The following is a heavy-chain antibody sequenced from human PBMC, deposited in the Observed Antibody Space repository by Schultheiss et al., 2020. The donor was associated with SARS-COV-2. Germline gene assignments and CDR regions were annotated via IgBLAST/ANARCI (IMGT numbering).Heavy chain of an antibody. V-gene: IGHV3-33*01. CDR1: GFTFSSYG. CDR2: IWYDGSNK. D-gene: IGHD3-10*01. J-gene: IGHJ4*02. CDR3: ARDRDQFLNYYGSGSPLDY. Sequence: GESLKISCAASGFTFSSYGMHWVRQAPGKGLEWVAVIWYDGSNKYYADSVKGRFTISRDNSKNTLYLQMNSLRAEDTAFYYCARDRDQFLNYYGSGSPLDYWGQGTLVTVSS.